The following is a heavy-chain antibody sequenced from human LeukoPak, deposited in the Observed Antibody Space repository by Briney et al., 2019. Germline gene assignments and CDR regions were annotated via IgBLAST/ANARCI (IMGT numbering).Heavy chain of an antibody. J-gene: IGHJ5*02. V-gene: IGHV1-2*02. CDR3: ARSGKYNWFDR. Sequence: RASVKVSCKASEHPFTGYYIHWVRQDPGQGLEWMGWINPKSGGTNYARKFQGRVIMTRDTSINTAHMELSGLRSDDTAMYYCARSGKYNWFDRWGQGTLVTVSS. CDR2: INPKSGGT. CDR1: EHPFTGYY.